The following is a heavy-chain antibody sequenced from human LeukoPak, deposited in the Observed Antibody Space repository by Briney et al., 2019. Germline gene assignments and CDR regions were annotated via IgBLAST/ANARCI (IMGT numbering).Heavy chain of an antibody. CDR3: ARDRSTSCCHYYYYYMDV. J-gene: IGHJ6*03. D-gene: IGHD2-2*01. CDR1: GCTFSSYW. V-gene: IGHV3-7*01. CDR2: IKQDGSEK. Sequence: GGSLRLSCAASGCTFSSYWMSWVRQAPGKGLEWVANIKQDGSEKYYVDSVKGRFTISRDNAKNSLYLQMNSLRAEDTAVYYCARDRSTSCCHYYYYYMDVWGKGTTVTVSS.